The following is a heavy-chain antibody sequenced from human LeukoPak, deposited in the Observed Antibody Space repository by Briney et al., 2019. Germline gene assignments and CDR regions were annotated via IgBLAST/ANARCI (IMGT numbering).Heavy chain of an antibody. CDR3: ARGPNLGYCSGGSCHRFDY. Sequence: SETLSLTCTVSGGSISSYYWSWIRQPPGKGLERIGYISYSGSATYNPSLESRVTVSLDSSKNQFSLRLSSVTAADTAVYYCARGPNLGYCSGGSCHRFDYWGQGTRVTVSS. D-gene: IGHD2-15*01. CDR1: GGSISSYY. J-gene: IGHJ4*02. CDR2: ISYSGSA. V-gene: IGHV4-59*01.